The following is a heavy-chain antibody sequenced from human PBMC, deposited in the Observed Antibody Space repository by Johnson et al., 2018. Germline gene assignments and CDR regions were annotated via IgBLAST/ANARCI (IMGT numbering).Heavy chain of an antibody. CDR3: ARGDLGYCSSTSCFRYYGMDV. Sequence: QVQLGQSGAAVKKPRSSVMVSCKASGGTFSSYAISWVRQAPGQGLEWLGGIIPIFGTANYAQKFQGRVTITADESTSTAYMELSSLRSEDTAVYYCARGDLGYCSSTSCFRYYGMDVWGQGTTVTVSS. V-gene: IGHV1-69*12. D-gene: IGHD2-2*01. CDR2: IIPIFGTA. J-gene: IGHJ6*02. CDR1: GGTFSSYA.